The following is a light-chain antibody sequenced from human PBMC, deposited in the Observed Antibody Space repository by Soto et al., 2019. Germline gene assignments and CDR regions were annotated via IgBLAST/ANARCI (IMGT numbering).Light chain of an antibody. J-gene: IGLJ2*01. CDR3: CSYAGSSLVV. Sequence: QSALTQPASVSGSPGQSIPISCTGTSSDVGSYNLVSWYQQHPGKAPKLMIYEGSKRPSGVSNRFSGSKSGNTASLTISGLQAEDEADYYCCSYAGSSLVVFGGGTKVTVL. CDR1: SSDVGSYNL. CDR2: EGS. V-gene: IGLV2-23*01.